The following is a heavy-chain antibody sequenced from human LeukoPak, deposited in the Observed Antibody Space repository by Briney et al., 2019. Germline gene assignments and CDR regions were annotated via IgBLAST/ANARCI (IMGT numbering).Heavy chain of an antibody. Sequence: SETLSLTCTVSGGSISSYYWSWIRQPAGKGLEWIGRIHTSGSTNYSPSLKSRVTMSVDTSKNQFSLKLSSVTAADTAVYYCAARRDGQSQLDYWGQGTLVTVSS. V-gene: IGHV4-4*07. CDR2: IHTSGST. CDR1: GGSISSYY. CDR3: AARRDGQSQLDY. J-gene: IGHJ4*02. D-gene: IGHD5-24*01.